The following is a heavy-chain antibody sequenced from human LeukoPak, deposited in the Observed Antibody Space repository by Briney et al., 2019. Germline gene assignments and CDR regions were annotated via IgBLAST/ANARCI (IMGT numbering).Heavy chain of an antibody. CDR1: GYTLTELS. D-gene: IGHD3-22*01. CDR2: INPSGGST. J-gene: IGHJ4*02. CDR3: AIPFSNGYSDY. Sequence: ASVKVSCKVSGYTLTELSMHWVRQAPGQGLEWMGTINPSGGSTSYAQKFQGRVTMTRDTSTSTVYMELSSLRSEDTAVYYCAIPFSNGYSDYWGQGTLVTVSS. V-gene: IGHV1-46*01.